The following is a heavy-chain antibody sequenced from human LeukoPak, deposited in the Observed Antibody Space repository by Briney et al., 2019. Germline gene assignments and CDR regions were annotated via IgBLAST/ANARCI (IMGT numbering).Heavy chain of an antibody. CDR2: IYYSGST. Sequence: SQTLSLTCTVSGGSISSGGYYWGWIRQHPGKGLEWIGYIYYSGSTYYNPSLKSRVTISVDTSKNQFSLKLSSVTAADTAVYYCAGEYYYDSKAPYWGQGTLVTVPS. CDR1: GGSISSGGYY. D-gene: IGHD3-22*01. V-gene: IGHV4-31*03. J-gene: IGHJ4*02. CDR3: AGEYYYDSKAPY.